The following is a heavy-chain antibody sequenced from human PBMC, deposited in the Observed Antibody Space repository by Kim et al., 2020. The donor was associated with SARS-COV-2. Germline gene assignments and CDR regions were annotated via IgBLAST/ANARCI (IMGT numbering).Heavy chain of an antibody. Sequence: SETLSLTCTVSGGSISSYYWSWIRQPPGKGLEWIGYIYYSGSTNYNPSLKSRVTISVDTSKNQFSLKLSSVTAADTAVYYCARCWLPMYNWFDPWGQGTLVTVSS. D-gene: IGHD6-19*01. CDR2: IYYSGST. CDR3: ARCWLPMYNWFDP. V-gene: IGHV4-59*01. J-gene: IGHJ5*02. CDR1: GGSISSYY.